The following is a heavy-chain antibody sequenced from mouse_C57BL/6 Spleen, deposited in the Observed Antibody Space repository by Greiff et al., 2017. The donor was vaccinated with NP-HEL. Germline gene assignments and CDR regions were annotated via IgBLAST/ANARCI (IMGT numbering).Heavy chain of an antibody. CDR3: ARATTVVAPFDY. CDR1: GYTFTSYW. Sequence: QVQLQQPGAELVKPGASVKMSCKASGYTFTSYWITWVKQRPGQGLEWIGDIYPGSGSTNYNEKFKSKATLTVDTSSSTAYMQLSSLTSEGSAVYYCARATTVVAPFDYWGQGTTLTVSS. V-gene: IGHV1-55*01. D-gene: IGHD1-1*01. CDR2: IYPGSGST. J-gene: IGHJ2*01.